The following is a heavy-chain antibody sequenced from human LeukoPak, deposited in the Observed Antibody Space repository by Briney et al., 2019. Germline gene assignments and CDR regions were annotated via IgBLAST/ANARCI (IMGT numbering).Heavy chain of an antibody. J-gene: IGHJ2*01. V-gene: IGHV4-39*02. Sequence: ASETLSLTCTVSGGSISSSSYYWGWIRQPPGQGLEWIGSIYYSGKTYYNLSLKSRLTISVDTSKNQFSLRVSSVTAADTAVYYCAREVDSSGYYQGHFDPWGRGTLVTVSS. CDR3: AREVDSSGYYQGHFDP. CDR2: IYYSGKT. D-gene: IGHD3-22*01. CDR1: GGSISSSSYY.